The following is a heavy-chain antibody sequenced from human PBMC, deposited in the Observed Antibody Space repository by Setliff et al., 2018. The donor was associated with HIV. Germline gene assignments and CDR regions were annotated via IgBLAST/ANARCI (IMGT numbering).Heavy chain of an antibody. D-gene: IGHD3-22*01. J-gene: IGHJ4*02. CDR3: ARVNYYDSSGYLGY. CDR2: IIPIFGPT. Sequence: SVKVSCKGSGGTFSSYAISWVRQAPGQGLEWMGGIIPIFGPTNYAQKFQGRLTITADKSTSTAYMELSSLRSEDTAVYYCARVNYYDSSGYLGYWGQGTLVTVSS. V-gene: IGHV1-69*06. CDR1: GGTFSSYA.